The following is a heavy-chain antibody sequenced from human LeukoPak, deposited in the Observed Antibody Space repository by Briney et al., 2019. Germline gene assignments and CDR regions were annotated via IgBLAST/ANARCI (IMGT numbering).Heavy chain of an antibody. V-gene: IGHV3-33*01. CDR3: ARGVAYCGGDCYSGEYFQH. CDR1: GFTFSSYG. CDR2: IWYDGSNK. J-gene: IGHJ1*01. D-gene: IGHD2-21*02. Sequence: PGRSLRLSCAASGFTFSSYGMHWVRQAPGKGLEWVAVIWYDGSNKYYADSVKGRFTISRDNSKNTLYLQMNSLRAEDTAVYYCARGVAYCGGDCYSGEYFQHWGQGTLVTVSS.